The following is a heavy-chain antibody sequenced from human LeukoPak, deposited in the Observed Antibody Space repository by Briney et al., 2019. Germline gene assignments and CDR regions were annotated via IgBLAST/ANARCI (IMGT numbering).Heavy chain of an antibody. CDR2: INPNSGGT. V-gene: IGHV1-2*02. Sequence: ASVKVSCKASGYTFTSYGISWVRQAPGQGLEWMGWINPNSGGTNYAQKFQGRVTMTRDTSISTAYMELSRLRSDDTAVYYCARDIYGDYGWFDPWGQGTLVTVSS. CDR3: ARDIYGDYGWFDP. CDR1: GYTFTSYG. J-gene: IGHJ5*02. D-gene: IGHD4-17*01.